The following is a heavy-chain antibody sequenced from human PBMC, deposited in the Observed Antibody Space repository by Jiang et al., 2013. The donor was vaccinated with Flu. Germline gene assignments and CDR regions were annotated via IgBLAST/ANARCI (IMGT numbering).Heavy chain of an antibody. CDR3: ARIRYDYGDY. Sequence: LLKPSETLSLTCAVYGGSFSGYYWGWIRQSPGKGLEWIGSIYHTGNTYYSPSLKSRVTLSVDKSKNQFSLRLSSVTAADTAVYYCARIRYDYGDYWGQGTLVTVSS. V-gene: IGHV4-38-2*01. CDR2: IYHTGNT. D-gene: IGHD3-9*01. CDR1: GGSFSGYY. J-gene: IGHJ4*02.